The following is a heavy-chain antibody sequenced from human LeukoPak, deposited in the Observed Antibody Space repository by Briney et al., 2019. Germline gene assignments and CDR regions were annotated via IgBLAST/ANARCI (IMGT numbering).Heavy chain of an antibody. V-gene: IGHV6-1*01. Sequence: SQTLSLTCAISGDSVSSSSAAWNWIRQSPSRGLGWLGRTYYKSKYYNDYAVSVKSRITINPDASKNQFSLQLTSVTPEDTAVYYCARGHEYSSGWYYFDYWGQGTLVTVSS. J-gene: IGHJ4*02. CDR3: ARGHEYSSGWYYFDY. CDR2: TYYKSKYYN. D-gene: IGHD6-19*01. CDR1: GDSVSSSSAA.